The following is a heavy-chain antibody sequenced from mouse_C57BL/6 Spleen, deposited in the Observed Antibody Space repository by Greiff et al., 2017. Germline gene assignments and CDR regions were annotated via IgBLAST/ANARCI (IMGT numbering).Heavy chain of an antibody. Sequence: VQLQQPGAELVMPGASVKLSCKASGYTFTSYWMHWVKQRPGQGLEWIGEIDPSDSYTNYNQKFKGKSTLTVDKSSSTAYMQLSSLTSEDSAVYYCARSGDYDPYWYFDVWGTGTTVTVSS. CDR2: IDPSDSYT. J-gene: IGHJ1*03. CDR3: ARSGDYDPYWYFDV. D-gene: IGHD2-4*01. V-gene: IGHV1-69*01. CDR1: GYTFTSYW.